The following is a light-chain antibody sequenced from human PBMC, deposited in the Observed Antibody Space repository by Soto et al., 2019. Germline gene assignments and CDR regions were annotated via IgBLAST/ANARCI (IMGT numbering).Light chain of an antibody. Sequence: DLQMTQSPSSLSASVGDRVTITCRASQSISSSFNWYQQKPEKAPKLLIYAASSLQSGVPSRFSGSGSGTDFTLTISSLQPEDFATYYCQQTYSTPYTFGQGTKLEIK. V-gene: IGKV1-39*01. CDR2: AAS. CDR1: QSISSS. J-gene: IGKJ2*01. CDR3: QQTYSTPYT.